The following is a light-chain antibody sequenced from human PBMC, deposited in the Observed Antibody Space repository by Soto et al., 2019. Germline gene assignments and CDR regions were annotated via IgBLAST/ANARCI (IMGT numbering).Light chain of an antibody. Sequence: QSVLTQPASVSGAPGQSITISCTGTSSDVGGYNYVSWYQQHPGKAPKLMIYAVSKRPSGVSNRFSGSKSGNTASLTISGLQAEDEADYYCSSYTSSSNYVFGTGTKLTVL. CDR2: AVS. CDR1: SSDVGGYNY. CDR3: SSYTSSSNYV. V-gene: IGLV2-14*01. J-gene: IGLJ1*01.